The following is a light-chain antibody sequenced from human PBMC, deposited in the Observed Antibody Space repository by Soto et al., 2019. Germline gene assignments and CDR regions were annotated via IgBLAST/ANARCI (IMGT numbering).Light chain of an antibody. CDR1: QSISTW. J-gene: IGKJ2*01. CDR2: DGS. Sequence: IQMTQSPSTLSASVGDRVTITCRASQSISTWLTWYQQRPGEAPKHLIYDGSTLESGVPSTFSGSGSGTEFTLTIIGLQPDDFATYYCQQYDAYPYTFGQGTKLEIK. V-gene: IGKV1-5*01. CDR3: QQYDAYPYT.